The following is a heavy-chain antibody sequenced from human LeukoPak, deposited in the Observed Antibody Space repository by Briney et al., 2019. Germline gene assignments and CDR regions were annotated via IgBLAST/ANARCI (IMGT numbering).Heavy chain of an antibody. J-gene: IGHJ3*02. CDR1: GFTFSSHS. CDR3: ARDLGVTDDAFDI. V-gene: IGHV3-21*01. Sequence: PGGSLRLSCAASGFTFSSHSMNWVRQAPGKGLEWVSSISSSSNYIYYADSVKGRFTISRDNAKNSLYLQMNSLRAEDTAVYYCARDLGVTDDAFDIWGQGTMVTVSS. D-gene: IGHD3-16*01. CDR2: ISSSSNYI.